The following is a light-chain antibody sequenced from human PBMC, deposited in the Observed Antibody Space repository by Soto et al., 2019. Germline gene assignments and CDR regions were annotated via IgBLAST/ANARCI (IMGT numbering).Light chain of an antibody. CDR1: SSDVGGYNY. J-gene: IGLJ1*01. CDR3: SSYTSSSLYV. CDR2: DVS. Sequence: QSALTQPASVSGSPGQSITISCTGTSSDVGGYNYVSWYQQHPGKAPKLMIYDVSNRPSGVSNRFSGSKSGNTASLPISGLQAEDEAYYYCSSYTSSSLYVFGTGTKVTVL. V-gene: IGLV2-14*01.